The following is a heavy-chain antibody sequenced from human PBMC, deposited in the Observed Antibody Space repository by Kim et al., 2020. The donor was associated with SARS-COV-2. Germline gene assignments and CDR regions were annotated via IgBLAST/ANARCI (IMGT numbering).Heavy chain of an antibody. V-gene: IGHV7-4-1*02. CDR3: AREVKADYYPIPQPLDY. J-gene: IGHJ4*02. CDR2: INTNTGNP. Sequence: ASVKVSCKASGYTFTSYAMNWVRQAPGQGLEWMGWINTNTGNPTYAQGFTGRFVFSLDTSVSTAYLQISSLKAEDTAVYYCAREVKADYYPIPQPLDYWGQGTLVTVSS. CDR1: GYTFTSYA. D-gene: IGHD3-22*01.